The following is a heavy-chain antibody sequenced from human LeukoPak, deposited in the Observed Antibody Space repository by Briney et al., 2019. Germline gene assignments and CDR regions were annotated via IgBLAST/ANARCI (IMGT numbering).Heavy chain of an antibody. Sequence: GGSLRLSCAAPGFTFSSYAMHWVRQAPGKGLEWVAVISYDGSNKYYADSVKGRFTISRDNSKNTLYLQMNSLRAEDTAVYYCARDLWFGELLNWFDPWGQGTLVTVSS. CDR2: ISYDGSNK. CDR1: GFTFSSYA. J-gene: IGHJ5*02. CDR3: ARDLWFGELLNWFDP. V-gene: IGHV3-30*04. D-gene: IGHD3-10*01.